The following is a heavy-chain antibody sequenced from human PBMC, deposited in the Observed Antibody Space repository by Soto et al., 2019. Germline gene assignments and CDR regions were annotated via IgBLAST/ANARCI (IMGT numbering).Heavy chain of an antibody. J-gene: IGHJ4*02. CDR3: ARGSYWAAFDY. CDR1: GGSISSGGYS. Sequence: SETLSLTCTVSGGSISSGGYSWSWIRQPPGKGLEWIGYIYHSGSTYYNPSLKSRVTISVDRSKNQFSLKLSSVTAADTAVYYCARGSYWAAFDYWGQGTLVTVPQ. CDR2: IYHSGST. D-gene: IGHD2-8*02. V-gene: IGHV4-30-2*01.